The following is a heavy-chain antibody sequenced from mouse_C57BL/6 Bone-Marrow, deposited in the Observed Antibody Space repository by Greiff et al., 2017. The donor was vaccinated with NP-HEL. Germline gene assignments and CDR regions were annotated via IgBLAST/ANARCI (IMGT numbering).Heavy chain of an antibody. Sequence: EVQRVESGGGLVKPGGSLKLSCAASGFTFSSYAMPWVRQTPEKRLEWVAIISDGGSYTYYPDNVKGRFTISRDNAKNNLYLQMSHLKSEDTAMYYCAREPLYWGQGTLVTVSA. CDR2: ISDGGSYT. J-gene: IGHJ3*01. V-gene: IGHV5-4*01. CDR1: GFTFSSYA. CDR3: AREPLY.